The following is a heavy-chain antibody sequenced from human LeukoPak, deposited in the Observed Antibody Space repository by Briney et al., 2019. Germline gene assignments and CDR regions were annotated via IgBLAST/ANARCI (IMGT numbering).Heavy chain of an antibody. J-gene: IGHJ6*03. CDR1: GYTFTGYY. CDR2: LTPNSGLT. Sequence: GASVKFSCKASGYTFTGYYMYWVRQAPGQGLEWMVWLTPNSGLTSYAQKYQSSVTRTRHTPISTAYMELSRLRSGDTAVYYCARGPYGVYSGDYYYYYMDVWGKGTTVTISS. V-gene: IGHV1-2*02. D-gene: IGHD4-17*01. CDR3: ARGPYGVYSGDYYYYYMDV.